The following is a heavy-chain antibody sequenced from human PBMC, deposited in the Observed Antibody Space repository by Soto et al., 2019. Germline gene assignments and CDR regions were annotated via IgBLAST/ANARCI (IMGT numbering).Heavy chain of an antibody. CDR2: IHYTGST. CDR1: GGSISSSNW. V-gene: IGHV4-4*02. Sequence: QVQLQESGPGLVKPSGTLSLTCAVSGGSISSSNWWSWVRQPPGKGLEWIGYIHYTGSTNYNPSLKSRVAISVDTSKNHFSLTLSSVTAADTAVYYCARDRGNFGVVLADFYQYGMDVWSQGTAVTVSS. D-gene: IGHD3-3*01. J-gene: IGHJ6*02. CDR3: ARDRGNFGVVLADFYQYGMDV.